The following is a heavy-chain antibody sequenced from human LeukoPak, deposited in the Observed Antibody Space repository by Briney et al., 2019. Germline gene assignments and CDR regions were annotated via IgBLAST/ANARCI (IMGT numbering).Heavy chain of an antibody. CDR1: GYTFNDYT. CDR3: ARGCGSSLFDY. D-gene: IGHD6-13*01. J-gene: IGHJ4*02. Sequence: ASVKVSCKTSGYTFNDYTIHWVRQAPGQSLEWVGWVSRDRTKSAEKFQDRVILTRDWTINTAYMEMNMVTSDDTAVYYCARGCGSSLFDYWGQGSLITVSP. CDR2: VSRDRT. V-gene: IGHV1-2*02.